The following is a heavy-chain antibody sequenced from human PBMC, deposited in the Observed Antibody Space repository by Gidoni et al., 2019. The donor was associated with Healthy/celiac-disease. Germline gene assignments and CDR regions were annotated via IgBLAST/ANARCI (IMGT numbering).Heavy chain of an antibody. CDR2: INHSGST. V-gene: IGHV4-34*01. CDR1: GGSFSGYY. Sequence: QVQLQQWGAGLLKPSETLSLTCAVYGGSFSGYYWSWIRQPPGKGLEWIGEINHSGSTNYNPSLKSRVTISVDTFKNQFSLKLSSVTAADTAVYYCARGGRGVVVPAAPFDYWGQGTLVTVSS. D-gene: IGHD2-2*01. CDR3: ARGGRGVVVPAAPFDY. J-gene: IGHJ4*02.